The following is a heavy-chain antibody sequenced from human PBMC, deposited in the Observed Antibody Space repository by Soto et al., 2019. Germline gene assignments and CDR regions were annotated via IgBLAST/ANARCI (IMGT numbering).Heavy chain of an antibody. V-gene: IGHV4-59*01. CDR3: ARFKVGATLFDY. D-gene: IGHD1-26*01. J-gene: IGHJ4*02. CDR2: IYYTGST. Sequence: SLTCTVSGGSISSYYWTWIRQPPGKGLEWIGYIYYTGSTNYNPSLKSRVTISVDTSKNHFSLKLSSVTAADTAVYYCARFKVGATLFDYWGQGTLVTSPQ. CDR1: GGSISSYY.